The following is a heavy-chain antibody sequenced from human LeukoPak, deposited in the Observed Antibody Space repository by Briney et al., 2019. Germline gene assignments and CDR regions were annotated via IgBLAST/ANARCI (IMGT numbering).Heavy chain of an antibody. CDR2: ISGSSDAI. CDR3: VRVITSLTNWFDP. V-gene: IGHV3-21*01. D-gene: IGHD3-10*01. CDR1: GFTFSDYS. J-gene: IGHJ5*02. Sequence: GGSLRLSCAASGFTFSDYSMDWVRQAPGKGLEWVSAISGSSDAIYYADSVKGRFTISRDNAKKSLYLQMNSLRAEDTAVYYCVRVITSLTNWFDPWGQGTLVTVSS.